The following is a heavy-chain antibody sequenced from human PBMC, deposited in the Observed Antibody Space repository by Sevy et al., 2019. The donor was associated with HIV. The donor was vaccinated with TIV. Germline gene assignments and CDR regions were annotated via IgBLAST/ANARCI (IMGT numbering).Heavy chain of an antibody. J-gene: IGHJ4*02. CDR3: ARERCTVPHDY. V-gene: IGHV3-23*01. CDR1: GFTFSIYT. D-gene: IGHD2-8*02. Sequence: RGSLRLSCAASGFTFSIYTMSCVRQAPGKGLERVSTFCFGGSTIHYADSVKGRFTISRFNSKNTLYLQINSLRADDTAVDYCARERCTVPHDYWGQGTLVSVSS. CDR2: FCFGGSTI.